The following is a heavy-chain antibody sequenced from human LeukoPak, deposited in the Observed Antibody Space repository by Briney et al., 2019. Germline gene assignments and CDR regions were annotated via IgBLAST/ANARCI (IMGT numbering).Heavy chain of an antibody. D-gene: IGHD2-2*02. V-gene: IGHV3-23*01. CDR3: AKEYCSRTSCYTPLFDY. J-gene: IGHJ4*02. CDR1: RFTFGSYA. Sequence: GGSLRLSCAASRFTFGSYAMNWVRQAPGEGLEWVSAISGSGGTTYYADSVKGRFTISRDNSKNTLYLQMNSLRAEDTAVYYCAKEYCSRTSCYTPLFDYWGQGTLVTVSS. CDR2: ISGSGGTT.